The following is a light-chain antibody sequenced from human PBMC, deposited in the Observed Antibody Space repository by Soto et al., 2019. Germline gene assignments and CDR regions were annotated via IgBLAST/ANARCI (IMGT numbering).Light chain of an antibody. J-gene: IGKJ1*01. Sequence: EVVVPRSTATLSVSPGERTSLSCRASQSITSNLAWYQQKPGQAPRLLIYAASTRATGIPARFSGSGSGTEFTLTISSLQSEDFAVYYCQQYNEWPSWTFGQGTKVDIK. V-gene: IGKV3-15*01. CDR1: QSITSN. CDR3: QQYNEWPSWT. CDR2: AAS.